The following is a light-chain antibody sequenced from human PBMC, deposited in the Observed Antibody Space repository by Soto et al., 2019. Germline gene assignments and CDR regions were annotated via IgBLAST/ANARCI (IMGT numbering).Light chain of an antibody. CDR1: QSVSTN. Sequence: ERVMTQSPSTLYVSPGEGATPSCRASQSVSTNLAWYQQKPGQAPRLLIYGASSRATGIPARFSGSGSGTEFTLTISSLQSEDFAVYYCQQYNNWPPITFGQGTRLEIK. V-gene: IGKV3-15*01. J-gene: IGKJ5*01. CDR2: GAS. CDR3: QQYNNWPPIT.